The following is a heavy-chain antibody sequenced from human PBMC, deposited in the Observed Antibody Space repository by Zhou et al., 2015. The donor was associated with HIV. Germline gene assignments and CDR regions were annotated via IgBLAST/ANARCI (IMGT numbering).Heavy chain of an antibody. Sequence: EVQLVESGGGLVQPGRSLRLSCAASGFTFDDYAMHWVRQAPGKGLEWVSGISWNSGSIGYADSVKGRFTISRDNAKNSLYLQMNSLRAEDTALYYCAKDTRGYSSSWYYFDYWGQGTLVTVSS. CDR2: ISWNSGSI. V-gene: IGHV3-9*01. J-gene: IGHJ4*02. D-gene: IGHD6-13*01. CDR1: GFTFDDYA. CDR3: AKDTRGYSSSWYYFDY.